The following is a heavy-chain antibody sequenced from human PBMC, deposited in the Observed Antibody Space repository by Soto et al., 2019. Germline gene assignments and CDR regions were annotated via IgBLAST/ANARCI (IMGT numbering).Heavy chain of an antibody. Sequence: PGESLTISCNGSGYSFTNYWIGWVRQMPGKGLEWMGIIYPGDSDTRYSPSFQGQVTISADKSISTSYLQWNNLKASDTAMYYCARSPRMRSSIYYHYNMDVWGQGTTVTVSS. V-gene: IGHV5-51*03. D-gene: IGHD6-6*01. CDR3: ARSPRMRSSIYYHYNMDV. J-gene: IGHJ6*03. CDR1: GYSFTNYW. CDR2: IYPGDSDT.